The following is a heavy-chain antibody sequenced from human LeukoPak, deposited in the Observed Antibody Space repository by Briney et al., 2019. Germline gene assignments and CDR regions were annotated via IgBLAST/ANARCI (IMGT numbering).Heavy chain of an antibody. CDR3: ARVEGSYYHDSSGYSAH. CDR1: GYTFNNYG. V-gene: IGHV1-18*01. Sequence: ASVKVSCKASGYTFNNYGVTWVRQAPGQGLEWMGWISTHNRNTNYAQKFQGRVTMTTDTSTSTAYMELRSLISDDTAVYYCARVEGSYYHDSSGYSAHWGQGTLVTVSS. J-gene: IGHJ1*01. D-gene: IGHD3-22*01. CDR2: ISTHNRNT.